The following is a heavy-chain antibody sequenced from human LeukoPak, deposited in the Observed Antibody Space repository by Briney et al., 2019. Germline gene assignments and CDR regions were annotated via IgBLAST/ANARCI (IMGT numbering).Heavy chain of an antibody. CDR1: GGSISSYY. Sequence: SETLSLTCTVSGGSISSYYWSWIRQPAGKGLEWIGRIYTSGSTNYSPSLKSRVTMSVDTSKNQFSLKLSSVTAADTAVYYCARVWSSGYYHPYFDYWGQGTLVTVSS. V-gene: IGHV4-4*07. D-gene: IGHD3-22*01. CDR2: IYTSGST. CDR3: ARVWSSGYYHPYFDY. J-gene: IGHJ4*02.